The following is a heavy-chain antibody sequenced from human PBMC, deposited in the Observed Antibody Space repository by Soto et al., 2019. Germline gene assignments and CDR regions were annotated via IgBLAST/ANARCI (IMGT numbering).Heavy chain of an antibody. CDR1: GFTFSNAW. CDR3: ARDRDFHYDFWSGYWGDAFDI. CDR2: INSDGSST. D-gene: IGHD3-3*01. Sequence: PGGSLRLSCAASGFTFSNAWMNWVRQAPGKGLEWVSRINSDGSSTSYADSVKGRFTISRDNAKNTLYLQMNSLRAEDTAVYYCARDRDFHYDFWSGYWGDAFDIWGQGTMVTVSS. V-gene: IGHV3-74*01. J-gene: IGHJ3*02.